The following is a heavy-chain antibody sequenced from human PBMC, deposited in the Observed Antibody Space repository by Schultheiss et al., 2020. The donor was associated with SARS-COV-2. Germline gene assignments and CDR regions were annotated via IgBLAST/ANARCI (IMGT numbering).Heavy chain of an antibody. CDR3: ARPPYSRYYYGSGSYYNWFDP. J-gene: IGHJ5*02. CDR2: INPNSGGT. CDR1: GYTFTGYY. V-gene: IGHV1-2*02. D-gene: IGHD3-10*01. Sequence: VKVSCKASGYTFTGYYMHWVRQAPGQGLEWMGWINPNSGGTNYAQKFQGRVTMTRDTSISTAYMELSRLRSDDTAVYYCARPPYSRYYYGSGSYYNWFDPWGQGTLVTVSS.